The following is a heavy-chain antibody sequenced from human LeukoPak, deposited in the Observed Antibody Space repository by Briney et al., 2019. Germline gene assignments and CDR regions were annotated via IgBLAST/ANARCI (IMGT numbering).Heavy chain of an antibody. CDR2: IHYSGRP. CDR3: ARDSSLGWFDP. J-gene: IGHJ5*02. D-gene: IGHD6-6*01. V-gene: IGHV4-59*11. Sequence: SETLSLTCTVSGGSISGHYWTWIRQPPGKGLEWIGQIHYSGRPDYNPSLKSRVTISVDTSKNQFSLKLSSVTAADTAVYYCARDSSLGWFDPWGQGTLVTVSS. CDR1: GGSISGHY.